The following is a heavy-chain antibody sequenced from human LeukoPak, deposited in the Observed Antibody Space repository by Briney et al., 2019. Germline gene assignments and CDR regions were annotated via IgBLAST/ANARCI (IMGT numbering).Heavy chain of an antibody. D-gene: IGHD2-8*02. CDR2: IRYDGSNK. CDR3: AKGGGVIGRSYYFDY. V-gene: IGHV3-30*02. Sequence: GGSLRLCCAASGFTFSSYGMHWVRQAPGKGLEWVAFIRYDGSNKYYADSVKGRFTISRDNSKNTLYLQMKSLRAEDTAVYYCAKGGGVIGRSYYFDYWGQGTLVTVSS. J-gene: IGHJ4*02. CDR1: GFTFSSYG.